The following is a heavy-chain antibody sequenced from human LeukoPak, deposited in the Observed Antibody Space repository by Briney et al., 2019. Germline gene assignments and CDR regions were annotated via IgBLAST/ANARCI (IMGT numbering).Heavy chain of an antibody. V-gene: IGHV4-39*01. CDR3: ATLKTSGWYFDY. CDR1: GGSISNVGYY. D-gene: IGHD6-19*01. Sequence: SETLSLTCTVSGGSISNVGYYWAWIRQPPGKGLEWIGSIYYSGSTNYNPSLKSRLTISVDTSKNQFSLKLSSVTAADAAVYYCATLKTSGWYFDYWGQGTLVTASS. J-gene: IGHJ4*02. CDR2: IYYSGST.